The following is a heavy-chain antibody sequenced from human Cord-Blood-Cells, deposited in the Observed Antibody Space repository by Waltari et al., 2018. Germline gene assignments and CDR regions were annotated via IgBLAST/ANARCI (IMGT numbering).Heavy chain of an antibody. CDR1: GGSFSGYY. Sequence: QVQLQQWGAGLLKPSETLSLTCAVYGGSFSGYYWSWIRQPPGKGLEWIGEINHSRSTNYNPSLKSRVTISVDTSKNQFSLKLSSVTDADTAVYYCARTLYDSSGYYSDAFDIWGQGTMVTVSS. CDR2: INHSRST. V-gene: IGHV4-34*01. CDR3: ARTLYDSSGYYSDAFDI. J-gene: IGHJ3*02. D-gene: IGHD3-22*01.